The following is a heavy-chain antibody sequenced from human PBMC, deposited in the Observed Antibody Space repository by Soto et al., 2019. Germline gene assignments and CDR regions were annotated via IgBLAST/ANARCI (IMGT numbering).Heavy chain of an antibody. V-gene: IGHV4-30-2*01. CDR3: ARASFTYYYDSSGFVSFDY. D-gene: IGHD3-22*01. J-gene: IGHJ4*02. CDR2: IYHSGST. CDR1: GGSISSGGYS. Sequence: SETLPLTCAFSGGSISSGGYSWSWIRQPPGKGLEWIGYIYHSGSTYYNPSLKSRVTISVDRSKNQFSLKLSSVTAADTAMYYCARASFTYYYDSSGFVSFDYWGQGTLVTVSS.